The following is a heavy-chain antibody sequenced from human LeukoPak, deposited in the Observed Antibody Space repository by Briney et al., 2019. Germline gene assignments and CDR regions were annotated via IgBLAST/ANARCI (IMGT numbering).Heavy chain of an antibody. CDR2: ISGSGGST. CDR1: GFTFSSYA. J-gene: IGHJ4*02. Sequence: GGSLRLSCAASGFTFSSYAMSWVRQAPGKGLEWVSAISGSGGSTYYADSVKGRFTISRDNSKNTLYLQMNSLRAEDTAVYYCAKGEDYYDSSGYYSFGYWGQGTLVTVSS. V-gene: IGHV3-23*01. D-gene: IGHD3-22*01. CDR3: AKGEDYYDSSGYYSFGY.